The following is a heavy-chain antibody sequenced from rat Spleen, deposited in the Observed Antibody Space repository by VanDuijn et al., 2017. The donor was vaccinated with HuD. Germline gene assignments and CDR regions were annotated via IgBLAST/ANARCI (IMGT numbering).Heavy chain of an antibody. CDR3: ARPDSSLYVMDA. V-gene: IGHV5-25*01. D-gene: IGHD1-2*01. CDR2: ISSSGDRT. CDR1: GISFSNYD. J-gene: IGHJ4*01. Sequence: EVQLVESGGGLVQPGRSLKLSCAASGISFSNYDMSWVRQAPTMGLDWVATISSSGDRTFYRDSVKGRFTVSRDNAESTLYLQMNSLRSEDTATYYCARPDSSLYVMDAWGQGASVTVSS.